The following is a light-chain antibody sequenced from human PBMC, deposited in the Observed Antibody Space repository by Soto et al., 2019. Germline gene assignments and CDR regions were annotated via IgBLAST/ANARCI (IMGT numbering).Light chain of an antibody. V-gene: IGLV2-23*02. J-gene: IGLJ1*01. CDR2: EVS. CDR3: CSYAGSSTYV. CDR1: SSDVGSYNL. Sequence: QSVLTQPASVSGSPGQSITISCTGTSSDVGSYNLVSWYQQHPGKAPKLMIYEVSKRPSGVSNRFSGSKSGNTASLTISGLQAEDEADYYCCSYAGSSTYVFGNGNKVTVL.